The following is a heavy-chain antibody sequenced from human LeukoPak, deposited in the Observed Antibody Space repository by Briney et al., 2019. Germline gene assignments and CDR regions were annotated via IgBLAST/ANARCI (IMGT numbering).Heavy chain of an antibody. V-gene: IGHV3-23*01. CDR2: ISFDGYDT. J-gene: IGHJ4*02. Sequence: GGSLRLSCAASGFTLSTYTMNWVRQVPGKGLEWVSTISFDGYDTYYADSVKGRFTMSRDNSKNILYLQMNSLRVDDTAVYFCARKGSAISPLDFWGQGTLVTVSP. CDR3: ARKGSAISPLDF. CDR1: GFTLSTYT. D-gene: IGHD2-2*02.